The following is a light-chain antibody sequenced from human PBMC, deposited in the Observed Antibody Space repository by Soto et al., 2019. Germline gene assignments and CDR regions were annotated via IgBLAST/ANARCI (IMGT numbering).Light chain of an antibody. CDR2: GAS. CDR1: QSVTSNY. CDR3: QQYGSSPLT. J-gene: IGKJ4*02. V-gene: IGKV3-20*01. Sequence: EIVLTQSPGTLSLSPGERATLSCRASQSVTSNYLAWYQQKPGQAPRLVIYGASNRATGIPDRFTGSGSGTDFTLTISRLEPEDFAVYYCQQYGSSPLTFGGGTNVEIK.